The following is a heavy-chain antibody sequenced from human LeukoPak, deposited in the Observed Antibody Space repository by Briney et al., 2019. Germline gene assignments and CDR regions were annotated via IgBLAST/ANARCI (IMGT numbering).Heavy chain of an antibody. D-gene: IGHD5-18*01. CDR2: IHPGDSGT. CDR3: ARGGTYSYGSSDY. V-gene: IGHV5-51*01. CDR1: GYRFTNYW. J-gene: IGHJ4*02. Sequence: GESLKISCKGSGYRFTNYWIGWVRQMPGKGLEWMGIIHPGDSGTRYSPSLQGQVTMSVDESITTAYLQWSSLRASDSAIYYCARGGTYSYGSSDYWGQGTLVTVSS.